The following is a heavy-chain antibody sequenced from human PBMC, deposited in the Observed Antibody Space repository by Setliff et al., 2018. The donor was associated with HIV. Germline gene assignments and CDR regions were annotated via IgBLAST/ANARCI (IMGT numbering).Heavy chain of an antibody. CDR1: GFIFNNHG. D-gene: IGHD3-22*01. CDR3: AKDLVYYDSSGDLDY. J-gene: IGHJ4*02. CDR2: ITGSGRTT. Sequence: GVLRLSCAASGFIFNNHGMHWVRQAPGKGLEWVSAITGSGRTTYYADSVKGRFTISRDNSKNTLYLQMNSLRAEDTAVYYCAKDLVYYDSSGDLDYWGQGTLVTVS. V-gene: IGHV3-23*01.